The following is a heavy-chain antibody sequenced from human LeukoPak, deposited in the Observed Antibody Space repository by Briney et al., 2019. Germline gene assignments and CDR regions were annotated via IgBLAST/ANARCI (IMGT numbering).Heavy chain of an antibody. V-gene: IGHV4-59*01. CDR2: IYYSGST. J-gene: IGHJ3*02. D-gene: IGHD1-26*01. Sequence: SETLSFTCTVSGGSISSYNWSWIRQPPGKGLEWIGYIYYSGSTNYNPSLKSRVTISVDTSKNQFSLKLSSVTAADTAVYYCARDQSSGSYYHDAFDIWGQGTMVTVSS. CDR1: GGSISSYN. CDR3: ARDQSSGSYYHDAFDI.